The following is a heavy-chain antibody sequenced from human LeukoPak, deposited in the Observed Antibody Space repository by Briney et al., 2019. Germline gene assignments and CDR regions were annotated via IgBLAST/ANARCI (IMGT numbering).Heavy chain of an antibody. V-gene: IGHV3-30*02. CDR3: AKPKAFLEWFPSYFDY. J-gene: IGHJ4*02. D-gene: IGHD3-3*01. CDR1: GFTFSSYG. CDR2: IRYDGSNK. Sequence: GGSLRLSCAASGFTFSSYGMHWVRQAPGKGLEWVALIRYDGSNKYYADSVKGRFTISRDNSKNTLYLQMNSLRAEDTAVYYCAKPKAFLEWFPSYFDYWGQGTLVTVSS.